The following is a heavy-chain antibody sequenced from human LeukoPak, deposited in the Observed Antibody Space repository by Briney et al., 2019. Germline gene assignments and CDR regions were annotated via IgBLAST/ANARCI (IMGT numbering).Heavy chain of an antibody. J-gene: IGHJ4*02. CDR3: ARLYSSSWYPSYFDY. D-gene: IGHD6-13*01. Sequence: PSETLSLTCTVSGGSISSYYWSWIRQPPGKGLEWIGYIYYSGSTNYNPSLKSRVTISVDTSKNQFSLKLSSVTAADTAVYYCARLYSSSWYPSYFDYWGQGTLVTVSS. CDR1: GGSISSYY. V-gene: IGHV4-59*08. CDR2: IYYSGST.